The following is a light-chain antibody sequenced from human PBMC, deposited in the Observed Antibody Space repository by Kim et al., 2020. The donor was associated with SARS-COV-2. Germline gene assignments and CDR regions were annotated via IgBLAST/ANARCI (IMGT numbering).Light chain of an antibody. CDR2: DVT. Sequence: QSALTQPRSVSGSPGQSVAISCTGTSNNVGAYNYISWYQQHPGKAPKLMIFDVTKRPSGVPDRFSGSKSGDTASLTISGLQAEDDADYYCCSYAGGYTWVFGGGTQLTVL. CDR1: SNNVGAYNY. CDR3: CSYAGGYTWV. J-gene: IGLJ3*02. V-gene: IGLV2-11*01.